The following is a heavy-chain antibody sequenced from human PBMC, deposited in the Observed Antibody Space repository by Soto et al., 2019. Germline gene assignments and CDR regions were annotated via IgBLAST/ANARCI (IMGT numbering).Heavy chain of an antibody. CDR3: ARTKIVVTAAIPTGMDV. CDR2: TYYRSKWYN. D-gene: IGHD2-2*01. V-gene: IGHV6-1*01. CDR1: GDSVSSNSAA. Sequence: SQTLSLTCAISGDSVSSNSAAWNWIRQSPSRGLEWLGRTYYRSKWYNDYAVSVKSRITINPDTSKNQFSLQLNSVTPEDTAVYYCARTKIVVTAAIPTGMDVWGQGTTVTVSS. J-gene: IGHJ6*02.